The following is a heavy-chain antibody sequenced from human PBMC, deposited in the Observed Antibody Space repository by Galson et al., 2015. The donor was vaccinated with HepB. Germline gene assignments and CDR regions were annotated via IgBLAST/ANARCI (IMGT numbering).Heavy chain of an antibody. V-gene: IGHV3-66*01. CDR1: GFTVSSNS. Sequence: SLRLSCAASGFTVSSNSMSWVRQAPGKGLEWVSVIYSGGSTYYADSVKGSFIISRDNSKNTMYLQMNSLRAEDTAVYYCARGRGGGSFDIWGQGTMVTVSS. D-gene: IGHD2-15*01. J-gene: IGHJ3*02. CDR3: ARGRGGGSFDI. CDR2: IYSGGST.